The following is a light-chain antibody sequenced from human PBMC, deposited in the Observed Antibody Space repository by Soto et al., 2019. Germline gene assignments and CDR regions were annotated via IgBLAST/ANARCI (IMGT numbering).Light chain of an antibody. CDR3: QPSYNTPLT. V-gene: IGKV1-39*01. Sequence: DIPMTQSPSSLSASVGDRVTITCRASQSISSYLNWYQQKPGKAPKLLISVTSTLQSGVPSRFSGSASVTAFNRIISGLQHEDFAPYYCQPSYNTPLTFGDGTKVEFK. J-gene: IGKJ4*01. CDR2: VTS. CDR1: QSISSY.